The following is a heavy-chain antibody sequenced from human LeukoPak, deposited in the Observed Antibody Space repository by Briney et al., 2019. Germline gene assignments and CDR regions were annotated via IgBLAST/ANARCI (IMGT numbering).Heavy chain of an antibody. V-gene: IGHV3-21*01. J-gene: IGHJ4*02. CDR3: ARVYSSGFGFDY. CDR2: ISSSSSYI. Sequence: GGSLRLSCAASGFTFSSYSMNWVRQAPGKGLEWVSSISSSSSYIYYADSVKGRFTISRDNAKNSLYLQMNSLRAEDTAVYYCARVYSSGFGFDYWGQGTLVTVSS. D-gene: IGHD6-19*01. CDR1: GFTFSSYS.